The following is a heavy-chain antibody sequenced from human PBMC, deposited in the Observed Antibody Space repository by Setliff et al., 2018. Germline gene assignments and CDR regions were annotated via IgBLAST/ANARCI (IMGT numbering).Heavy chain of an antibody. Sequence: ASVKVSCKASGHTFITFGISWVRQAPGQGLEWMGWISACSDDTKYAEKFQGRVTMTMDTSTGTAYMELRSLRSDDTAVYICAYDSSGYYPGYWGQGTQVTVSS. V-gene: IGHV1-18*01. D-gene: IGHD3-22*01. CDR3: AYDSSGYYPGY. J-gene: IGHJ4*02. CDR1: GHTFITFG. CDR2: ISACSDDT.